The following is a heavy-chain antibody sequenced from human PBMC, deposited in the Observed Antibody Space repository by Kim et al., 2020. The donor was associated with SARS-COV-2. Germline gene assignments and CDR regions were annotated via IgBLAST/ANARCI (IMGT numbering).Heavy chain of an antibody. CDR3: ARALLWFGEFDGMDV. V-gene: IGHV4-59*01. D-gene: IGHD3-10*01. J-gene: IGHJ6*02. Sequence: PSLKSRVTISVDTSKNQFSLKLSSVTAADTAVYYCARALLWFGEFDGMDVWGQGTTVTVSS.